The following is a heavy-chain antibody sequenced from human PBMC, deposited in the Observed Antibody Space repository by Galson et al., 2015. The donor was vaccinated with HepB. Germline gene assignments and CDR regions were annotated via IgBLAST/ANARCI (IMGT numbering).Heavy chain of an antibody. J-gene: IGHJ6*02. CDR3: ARGRGGYNSRFGWFGMDV. CDR2: INHSGST. Sequence: SETLSLTCAVYGGSFSGYYWSWIRQPPGKGLEWIGEINHSGSTNYNPSLKSRVTISVDTSKNQFSLKLSSVTAADTAVYYCARGRGGYNSRFGWFGMDVWGQGTTVTVSS. D-gene: IGHD5-24*01. CDR1: GGSFSGYY. V-gene: IGHV4-34*01.